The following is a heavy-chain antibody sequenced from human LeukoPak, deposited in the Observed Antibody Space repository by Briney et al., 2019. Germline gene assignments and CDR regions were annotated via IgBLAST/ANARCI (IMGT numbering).Heavy chain of an antibody. CDR3: AREVYSSAGVAWFDP. D-gene: IGHD6-19*01. Sequence: GGSLRLSCAASGFTFSDYYMSWIRQAPGKGLEWVSYISSSGSTIYYADSVKGRFTISRDNAKNSLYLQMNSLRAEDTAVYCCAREVYSSAGVAWFDPWGQGTLVTVSS. CDR2: ISSSGSTI. V-gene: IGHV3-11*01. J-gene: IGHJ5*02. CDR1: GFTFSDYY.